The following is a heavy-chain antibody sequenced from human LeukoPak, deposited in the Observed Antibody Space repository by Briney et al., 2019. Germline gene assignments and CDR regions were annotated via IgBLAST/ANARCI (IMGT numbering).Heavy chain of an antibody. D-gene: IGHD3-3*01. CDR2: ISAYNGNT. Sequence: AAVKVSCKASGYTFTSYGISWVRQAPGQGLEWRGWISAYNGNTNYAQKLQGRVTMTTDTSTITAYMELRSLRSDDTAVYYCASHDSSDDSDPNYYYYGMDVWGQGTTVTVSS. J-gene: IGHJ6*02. CDR3: ASHDSSDDSDPNYYYYGMDV. CDR1: GYTFTSYG. V-gene: IGHV1-18*01.